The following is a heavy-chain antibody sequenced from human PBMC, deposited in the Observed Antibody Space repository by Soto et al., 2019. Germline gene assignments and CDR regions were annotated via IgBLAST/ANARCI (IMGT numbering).Heavy chain of an antibody. V-gene: IGHV3-23*01. CDR1: GFTFSSYA. CDR3: NPPAVLGYNWFDP. CDR2: ISGSGGST. Sequence: EVQLLESGGGLVQPGGSLRLSCAASGFTFSSYAMSWVRQAPGKGLEWVSAISGSGGSTYYADSVKGRFTIARDNSKNTLYLQMNSLRAEDTAVYYCNPPAVLGYNWFDPWGQGTLVTVSS. J-gene: IGHJ5*02.